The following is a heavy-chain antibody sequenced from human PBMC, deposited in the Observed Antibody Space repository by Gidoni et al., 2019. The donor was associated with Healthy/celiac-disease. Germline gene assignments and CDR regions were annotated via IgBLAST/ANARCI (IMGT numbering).Heavy chain of an antibody. CDR1: GFTFTSSA. CDR2: IVVGSGNT. J-gene: IGHJ3*02. V-gene: IGHV1-58*01. D-gene: IGHD1-26*01. Sequence: QMQLVQSGPAEKKPGTSVKVSCKASGFTFTSSAVQWVRQARGQRLEWIGWIVVGSGNTNYAQKFQERVTITRDMSTSTAYMELSSLRSEDTAVYYCAAEGIVGATGGAFDIWGQGTMVTVSS. CDR3: AAEGIVGATGGAFDI.